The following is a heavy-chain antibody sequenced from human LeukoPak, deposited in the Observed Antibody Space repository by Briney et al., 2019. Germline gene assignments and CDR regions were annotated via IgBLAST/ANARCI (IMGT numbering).Heavy chain of an antibody. CDR1: GFTLSTNA. D-gene: IGHD1-26*01. J-gene: IGHJ4*02. V-gene: IGHV3-23*01. Sequence: HPGGSLRLSCLTSGFTLSTNAMSWVRQAPGKGLEWISGISGSGASTYYADSVKGRFTISRGDSRNTLYLQMNSLRGADTAVYYCAKDVGKWESLHFFGYWGQGTLVTVSS. CDR3: AKDVGKWESLHFFGY. CDR2: ISGSGAST.